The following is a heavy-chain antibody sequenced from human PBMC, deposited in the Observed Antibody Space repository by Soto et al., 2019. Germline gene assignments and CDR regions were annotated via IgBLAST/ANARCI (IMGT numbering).Heavy chain of an antibody. D-gene: IGHD2-15*01. CDR1: GYSFTSYW. J-gene: IGHJ6*02. Sequence: GESLKISCKGSGYSFTSYWIGWVRQMPGKGLEWMGIIYPGDSDTRYSPSFQGQVTISADKSISTAYLQWSSPKASDTAMYYCARQKRYCSGGSCYSTASYYYGMDVWGQGTTVTVSS. CDR3: ARQKRYCSGGSCYSTASYYYGMDV. V-gene: IGHV5-51*01. CDR2: IYPGDSDT.